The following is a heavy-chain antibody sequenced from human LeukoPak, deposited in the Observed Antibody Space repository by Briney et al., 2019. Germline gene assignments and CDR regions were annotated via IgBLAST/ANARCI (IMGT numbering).Heavy chain of an antibody. Sequence: ASVKVSCXASGYTFTSYYIHWVRQAPGQGLEWMGIINPSGGSTTYAQRFQGRVTMTRDTSTSTVYMELSSLRSEDTAVYYCARSTRIDYWGQGTLVTVSS. CDR3: ARSTRIDY. V-gene: IGHV1-46*01. CDR2: INPSGGST. J-gene: IGHJ4*02. D-gene: IGHD2-2*01. CDR1: GYTFTSYY.